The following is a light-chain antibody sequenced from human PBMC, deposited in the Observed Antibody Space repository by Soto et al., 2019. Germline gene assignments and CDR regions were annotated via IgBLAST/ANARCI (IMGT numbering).Light chain of an antibody. CDR2: GAS. CDR3: QEGSSLLT. J-gene: IGKJ4*01. Sequence: DIQMTQSPYSLSTSVGDRVTITCRTRQSVSTYLNWYQQRPGKAPKLLIYGASSLQSGVPSRFSGSGSGTHFTLTSSSLQPEDFATYYCQEGSSLLTFGGGTKVEIK. CDR1: QSVSTY. V-gene: IGKV1-39*01.